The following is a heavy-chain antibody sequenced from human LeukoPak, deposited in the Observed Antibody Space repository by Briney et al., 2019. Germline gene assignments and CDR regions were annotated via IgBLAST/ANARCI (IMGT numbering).Heavy chain of an antibody. CDR3: ARVWGIAAAGTDY. CDR1: GFTFSDYT. J-gene: IGHJ4*02. D-gene: IGHD6-13*01. V-gene: IGHV3-21*01. Sequence: GGSLRLSCADSGFTFSDYTMNWVRQAPGKGLEWVSSISSSSSYIYYADSVKGRFTISRDNAKNSLYLQMNSLRAEDTAVYYCARVWGIAAAGTDYWGQGTLVTVSS. CDR2: ISSSSSYI.